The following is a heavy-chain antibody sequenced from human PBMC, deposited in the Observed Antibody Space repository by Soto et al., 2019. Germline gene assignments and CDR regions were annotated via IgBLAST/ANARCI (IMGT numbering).Heavy chain of an antibody. CDR2: INHSGST. CDR3: ARGRQRGSGSYRDYFDY. CDR1: VGSFSGYY. V-gene: IGHV4-34*01. D-gene: IGHD3-10*01. J-gene: IGHJ4*02. Sequence: SETLSLTGAIHVGSFSGYYWSWMRQPPGKGLEWIGEINHSGSTNYNPSLKSRVTISVDTSKNQFSLNLSSVTAADTAVYYCARGRQRGSGSYRDYFDYWGQGSLVTVSS.